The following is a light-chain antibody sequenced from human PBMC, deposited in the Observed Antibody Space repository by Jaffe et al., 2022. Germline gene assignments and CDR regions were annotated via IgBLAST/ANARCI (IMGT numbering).Light chain of an antibody. CDR3: QQRGGWPPVT. Sequence: EIVLTQSPATLSLSPGERATLSCRASQSVNNNFAWYQQKPGQAPRLLIYDASNRATGIPARFSGSGSGTDFTLTISSLEPEDFAVYYCQQRGGWPPVTFGGGTKVEIK. J-gene: IGKJ4*01. V-gene: IGKV3-11*01. CDR1: QSVNNN. CDR2: DAS.